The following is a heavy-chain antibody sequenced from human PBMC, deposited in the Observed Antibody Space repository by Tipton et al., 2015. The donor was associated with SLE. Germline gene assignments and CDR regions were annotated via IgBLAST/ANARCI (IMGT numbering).Heavy chain of an antibody. CDR2: IYYTGTTT. CDR3: ARLHGYSYGLNWFDP. J-gene: IGHJ5*02. D-gene: IGHD5-18*01. CDR1: GGSVSSSSKY. Sequence: TLSLTFTVSGGSVSSSSKYWVWIRQPPGKGLEWIGSIYYTGTTTYYNSFLKSRVTMSVDTSKNQFSLRLTSVIAADTAVYYCARLHGYSYGLNWFDPWGQGTLISVSS. V-gene: IGHV4-39*07.